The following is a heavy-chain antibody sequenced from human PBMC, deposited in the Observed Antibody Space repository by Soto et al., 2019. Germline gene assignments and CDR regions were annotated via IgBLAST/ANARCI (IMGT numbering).Heavy chain of an antibody. CDR3: DRVNYDYVWGSYRRYGMDV. CDR1: GGSISSGGYS. V-gene: IGHV4-30-2*01. J-gene: IGHJ6*02. Sequence: QLQLQESGSGLVKPSQTLSLTCAVSGGSISSGGYSWSWIRQPPGKGLEWIGYIYHSGSTYYNPSLKSRVTISVDRRTNQFSLKLSSVTAADTAVYSCDRVNYDYVWGSYRRYGMDVWGQGTTVTVSS. CDR2: IYHSGST. D-gene: IGHD3-16*02.